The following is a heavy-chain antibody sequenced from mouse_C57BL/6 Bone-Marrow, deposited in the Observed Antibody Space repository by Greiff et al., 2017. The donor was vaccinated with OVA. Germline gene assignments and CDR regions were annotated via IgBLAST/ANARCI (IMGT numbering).Heavy chain of an antibody. D-gene: IGHD2-13*01. CDR3: ARDYWVWYFDV. CDR1: GFTFSDYG. V-gene: IGHV5-17*01. Sequence: EVQGVESGGGLVKPGGSLKLSCAASGFTFSDYGMHWVRQAPEQGLEWVAYISSGSSTIYYADTLKGRFTISRDNAKNTLFLQMTSLRSEDTAMDYCARDYWVWYFDVWGTGTTVTVSS. J-gene: IGHJ1*03. CDR2: ISSGSSTI.